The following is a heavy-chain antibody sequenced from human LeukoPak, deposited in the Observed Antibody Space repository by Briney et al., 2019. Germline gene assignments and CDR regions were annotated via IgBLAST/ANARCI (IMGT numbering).Heavy chain of an antibody. D-gene: IGHD7-27*01. V-gene: IGHV3-30*18. CDR2: ASFVANNI. J-gene: IGHJ4*02. CDR1: GFTFSTYG. Sequence: GESLRLSCAASGFTFSTYGMHWVRQAPGKGLEWVAVASFVANNIYYADSVKGRFTISRDNSKNTLYLQMNSLRGEDTAVYYCAKAPHPRHEPGNFYFDYWGQGTLVTVSS. CDR3: AKAPHPRHEPGNFYFDY.